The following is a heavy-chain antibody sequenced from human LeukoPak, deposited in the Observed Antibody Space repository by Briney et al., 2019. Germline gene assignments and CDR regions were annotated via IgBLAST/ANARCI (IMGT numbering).Heavy chain of an antibody. CDR3: ARGTTVTTRVGFDY. CDR2: IHYSGST. D-gene: IGHD4-17*01. V-gene: IGHV4-59*01. CDR1: GDSISSYY. Sequence: KPSETLSLTCTVAGDSISSYYWNWIRQPPGKGLEWIGYIHYSGSTDCNPSLKSRVTMSVDTSKNQISLKLGSVTAADTAVYYCARGTTVTTRVGFDYWGQGTLVTVSS. J-gene: IGHJ4*02.